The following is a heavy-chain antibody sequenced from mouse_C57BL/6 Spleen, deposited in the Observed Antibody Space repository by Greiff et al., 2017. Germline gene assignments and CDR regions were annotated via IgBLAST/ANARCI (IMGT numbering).Heavy chain of an antibody. CDR3: ARVVYFDY. V-gene: IGHV1-82*01. Sequence: QVQLQQSGPELVKPGASVKISCKASGYTFSSSWMNWVKQRPEKGLEWIGRIYPGDGDTNYNGKFKGKATLTADKSSSTAYMKLSSLTSEDSAVYFCARVVYFDYWGQGTTLTVSS. CDR2: IYPGDGDT. CDR1: GYTFSSSW. D-gene: IGHD1-1*01. J-gene: IGHJ2*01.